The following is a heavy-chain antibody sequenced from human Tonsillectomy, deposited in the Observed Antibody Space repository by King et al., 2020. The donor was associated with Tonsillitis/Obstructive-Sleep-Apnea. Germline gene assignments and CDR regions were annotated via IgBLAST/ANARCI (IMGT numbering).Heavy chain of an antibody. J-gene: IGHJ4*02. V-gene: IGHV3-11*05. D-gene: IGHD3-10*01. CDR2: ISSSSTYT. CDR3: ARENSYGSGTYFDS. Sequence: VQLVESGGGLVKPGGSLRLSCAASGFTFSDYYMSCIRRAPGKGLEWFSYISSSSTYTKDADSVKGRFTISRDNAKNSLYLQMDSLRAEDTAVYYCARENSYGSGTYFDSWGQGTLVTVSS. CDR1: GFTFSDYY.